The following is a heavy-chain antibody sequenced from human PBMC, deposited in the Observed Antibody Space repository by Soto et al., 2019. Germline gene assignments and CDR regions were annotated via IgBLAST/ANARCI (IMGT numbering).Heavy chain of an antibody. CDR3: ARDRFEWVDTAMVK. CDR1: GFTFSSYG. V-gene: IGHV3-33*01. D-gene: IGHD5-18*01. J-gene: IGHJ4*02. CDR2: IWYDGSNK. Sequence: QVQLVESGGGVVQPGRSLRLSCAASGFTFSSYGMHWVRQAPGKGLEWVAIIWYDGSNKYYADSVKGRFTISRDNSKNTRYLQMNSLRAEDTAVYYCARDRFEWVDTAMVKWGQGTLVTVSS.